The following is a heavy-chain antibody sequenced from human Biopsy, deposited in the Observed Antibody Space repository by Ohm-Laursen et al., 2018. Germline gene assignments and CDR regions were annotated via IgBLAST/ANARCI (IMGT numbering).Heavy chain of an antibody. V-gene: IGHV1-2*02. CDR3: ARVPAYPSIDGYYGLDL. J-gene: IGHJ6*02. CDR1: GYTFAGYY. D-gene: IGHD3-9*01. CDR2: INPNSGNA. Sequence: ATVKISCKASGYTFAGYYLHWVRQAPGHGLEWMGWINPNSGNANYAQSFQGRLTVTRDTSISTAYMELTSLTFDDTAIYYCARVPAYPSIDGYYGLDLWRQGTTVIVSS.